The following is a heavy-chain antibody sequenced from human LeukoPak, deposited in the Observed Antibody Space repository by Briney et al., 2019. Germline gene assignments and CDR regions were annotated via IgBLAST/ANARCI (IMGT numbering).Heavy chain of an antibody. Sequence: GGSLRLSCAAAGFTFSDYGMNWVRQAPGKGLEWVSAISGSGGSTYYADSVKGRFTISRDNSKNTLYLQMNSLRAEDTAVYYCAKSLSGDLYYYYYMDVGGRGTRVTVSS. V-gene: IGHV3-23*01. CDR2: ISGSGGST. CDR3: AKSLSGDLYYYYYMDV. CDR1: GFTFSDYG. J-gene: IGHJ6*03. D-gene: IGHD4-17*01.